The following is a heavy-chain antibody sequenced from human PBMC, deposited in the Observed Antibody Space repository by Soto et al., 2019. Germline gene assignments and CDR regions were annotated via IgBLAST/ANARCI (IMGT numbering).Heavy chain of an antibody. J-gene: IGHJ3*02. CDR2: IYPGDSDT. D-gene: IGHD3-10*01. CDR1: GYSFTSYW. V-gene: IGHV5-51*01. CDR3: ARQGITMVRGVIPNDAFDI. Sequence: HGESLKISCKGSGYSFTSYWIGWVRQMPGKGLEWMGIIYPGDSDTRYSPSFQGQVTISADKSISTAYLQWSSLKASDTAMYYCARQGITMVRGVIPNDAFDIWGQGTMVTVSS.